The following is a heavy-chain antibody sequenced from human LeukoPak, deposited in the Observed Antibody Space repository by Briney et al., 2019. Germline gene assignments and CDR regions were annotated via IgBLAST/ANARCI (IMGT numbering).Heavy chain of an antibody. CDR3: ARRAITGTTWDYYYYMDV. Sequence: SQTLSLTCTVSGGSISSGGYYWSWIRQHPGKGLEWIGYIYYSGSTYYNPSLKSRVTISVDTSKNQFSLKLSSVTAADTAVYYCARRAITGTTWDYYYYMDVWGKGTTVTVSS. J-gene: IGHJ6*03. V-gene: IGHV4-31*03. CDR2: IYYSGST. CDR1: GGSISSGGYY. D-gene: IGHD1-20*01.